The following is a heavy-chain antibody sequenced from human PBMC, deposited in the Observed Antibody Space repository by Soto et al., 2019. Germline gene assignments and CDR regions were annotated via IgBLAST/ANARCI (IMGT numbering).Heavy chain of an antibody. Sequence: QAGGSLGLSCAASGFTFSSYWMSWVRQAPGKGLEWVAVIWYDGSNKYYADSVKGRFTISRDNSKNTLYLQMNSLRAEDTAVYYCARDFTEYYYDSSGYYYRYFDYWGQGTLVTVSS. CDR3: ARDFTEYYYDSSGYYYRYFDY. V-gene: IGHV3-33*08. J-gene: IGHJ4*02. D-gene: IGHD3-22*01. CDR2: IWYDGSNK. CDR1: GFTFSSYW.